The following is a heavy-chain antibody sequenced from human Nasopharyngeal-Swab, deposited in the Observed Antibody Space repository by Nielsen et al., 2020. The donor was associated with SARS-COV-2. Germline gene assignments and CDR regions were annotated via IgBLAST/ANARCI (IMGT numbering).Heavy chain of an antibody. CDR3: ARGREGRAAMKVPGISYYYYYYIDV. D-gene: IGHD2-2*01. CDR2: INHSGST. Sequence: WIRQPPGKGLEWIGEINHSGSTNYNPSLKSRVTMSVDTSKNQFSLRLSSVTAADTAVYYCARGREGRAAMKVPGISYYYYYYIDVWGKGTTVTVSS. J-gene: IGHJ6*03. V-gene: IGHV4-34*01.